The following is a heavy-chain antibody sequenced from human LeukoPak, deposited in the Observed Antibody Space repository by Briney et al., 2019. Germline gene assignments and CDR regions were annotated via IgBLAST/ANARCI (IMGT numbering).Heavy chain of an antibody. J-gene: IGHJ4*02. Sequence: GASVKVSCKASGYTFTSYDINWVRQATGQGLEWMGWMNPNSGNTGYAQKFQGRVTMTRNTSISTAYMELSSLRSDDTAVYYCARGHWGIQLWSYFDYWGQGTLVTVSS. V-gene: IGHV1-8*01. CDR2: MNPNSGNT. CDR3: ARGHWGIQLWSYFDY. CDR1: GYTFTSYD. D-gene: IGHD5-18*01.